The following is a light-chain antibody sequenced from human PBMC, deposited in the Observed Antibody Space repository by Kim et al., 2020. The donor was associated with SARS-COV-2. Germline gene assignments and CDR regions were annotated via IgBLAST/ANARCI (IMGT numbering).Light chain of an antibody. CDR2: SND. V-gene: IGLV1-44*01. CDR1: IYNIGSNV. J-gene: IGLJ3*02. Sequence: GQRVTISCSRIIYNIGSNVVTLYQQLPGTAPKLLMYSNDYRPSGVPDRFSGSKSGTSASLAISGLQSEDEADYYCAAWDDSLKGSVFGVGTQLTVL. CDR3: AAWDDSLKGSV.